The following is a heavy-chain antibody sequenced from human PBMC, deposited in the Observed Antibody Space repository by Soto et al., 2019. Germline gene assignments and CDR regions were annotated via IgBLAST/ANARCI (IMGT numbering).Heavy chain of an antibody. Sequence: EVQLVESGGGLVLPGGSLRLSCAASGFTFSSYWMTWVRQAPGKGLEWVANIRQDGGQIDYVDSVKGRFTISRDNAKNSLYLQMNSLRAEDTAVYYCERWTVSANNWFDPWGQGPLVTVSS. J-gene: IGHJ5*02. D-gene: IGHD2-8*01. CDR2: IRQDGGQI. CDR3: ERWTVSANNWFDP. V-gene: IGHV3-7*05. CDR1: GFTFSSYW.